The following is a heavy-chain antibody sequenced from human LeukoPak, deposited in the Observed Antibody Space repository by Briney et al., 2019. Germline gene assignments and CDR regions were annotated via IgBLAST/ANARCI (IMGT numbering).Heavy chain of an antibody. CDR2: IYYSGST. J-gene: IGHJ3*02. D-gene: IGHD3-22*01. Sequence: PSQTLSLTCTVSGGSISSGGYYWSWIRQHPGKGLEWIGYIYYSGSTYYNPSLKSRVTISVDTSKNQFSLKLSSVTAADTAVYYCARHDSSVVLRAFDIWGQGTMVTVSS. CDR3: ARHDSSVVLRAFDI. V-gene: IGHV4-31*03. CDR1: GGSISSGGYY.